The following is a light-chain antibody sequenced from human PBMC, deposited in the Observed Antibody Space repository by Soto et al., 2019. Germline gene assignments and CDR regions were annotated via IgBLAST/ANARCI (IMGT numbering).Light chain of an antibody. CDR1: QSVSTY. Sequence: EIVLTQSPATLSSSPGERATLSCRASQSVSTYLAWYQQKPGQAPRLLIYDASNRATGIPARFSGSASGTDFTLTISSLEPEDFAVYYCQQRGTWPGTFGQGTRLEIK. J-gene: IGKJ2*02. V-gene: IGKV3-11*01. CDR3: QQRGTWPGT. CDR2: DAS.